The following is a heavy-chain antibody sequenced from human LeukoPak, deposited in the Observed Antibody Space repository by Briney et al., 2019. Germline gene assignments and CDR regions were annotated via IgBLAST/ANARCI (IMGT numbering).Heavy chain of an antibody. CDR2: ISGSGGST. Sequence: GGSLRLSCAASGFTFSSYAMSWVRQAPGKGLEWVAAISGSGGSTYYADSVKGRFTISRDNSKNTLYLQMNSLRAEDTAVYYCAKDRGYCSGGSCHLDAFDIWGQGTMVTVSS. D-gene: IGHD2-15*01. CDR1: GFTFSSYA. CDR3: AKDRGYCSGGSCHLDAFDI. V-gene: IGHV3-23*01. J-gene: IGHJ3*02.